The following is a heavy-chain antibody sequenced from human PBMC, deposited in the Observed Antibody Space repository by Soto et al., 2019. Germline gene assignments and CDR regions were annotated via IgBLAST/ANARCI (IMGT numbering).Heavy chain of an antibody. CDR2: IIVSHGRP. D-gene: IGHD3-16*01. CDR3: AREPEDGVPGDF. CDR1: GYTFTSHN. V-gene: IGHV1-3*01. J-gene: IGHJ4*02. Sequence: QVQLVQSGAEVKEPGASVKVSCKASGYTFTSHNIHWARQAPGQGLEWMGWIIVSHGRPRIAPHFQGRVTLTTDTSATTAYMELNSLTSEDTAVYFCAREPEDGVPGDFWGQGTLVVVSS.